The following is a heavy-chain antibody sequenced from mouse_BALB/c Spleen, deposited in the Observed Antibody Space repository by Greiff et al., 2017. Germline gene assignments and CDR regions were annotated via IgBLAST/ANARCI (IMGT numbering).Heavy chain of an antibody. CDR1: GYTFTSYW. CDR3: ARSGYYGSSGYFDV. CDR2: INPSNGRT. Sequence: VQLQQPGAELVKPGASVKLSCKASGYTFTSYWMHWVKQRPGQGLEWIGEINPSNGRTNYNEKFKSKATLTVDKSSSTAYMQLSSLTSEDSAVYYCARSGYYGSSGYFDVWGAGTTVTVSS. D-gene: IGHD1-1*01. J-gene: IGHJ1*01. V-gene: IGHV1S81*02.